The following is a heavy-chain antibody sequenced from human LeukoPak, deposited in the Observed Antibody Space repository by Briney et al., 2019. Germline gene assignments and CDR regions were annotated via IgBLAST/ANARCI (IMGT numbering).Heavy chain of an antibody. CDR1: GYTFTSYY. J-gene: IGHJ4*02. V-gene: IGHV1-46*01. D-gene: IGHD3-22*01. Sequence: ASVKVSCKASGYTFTSYYMHWVRQAPGQGLEWMGIINPSGGSTSYAQKFQGRVTMTRDTSTSTVYMELSSLRSEDTAVYYCARAPDEDYYDSSGYLYYFDYWGQGTLATVSS. CDR3: ARAPDEDYYDSSGYLYYFDY. CDR2: INPSGGST.